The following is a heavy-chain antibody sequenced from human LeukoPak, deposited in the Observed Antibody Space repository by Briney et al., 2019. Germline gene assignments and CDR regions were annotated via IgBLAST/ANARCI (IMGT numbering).Heavy chain of an antibody. Sequence: PSETLSLTCTVSGGSISSYYWSWIRQPPGKGLEWIGYIYYSGTTYYNPSLKSRVTMSVDTSKNQFSLKLSSVTAADTAVYYCARLLQLATFDYWGRGTLVTVST. CDR1: GGSISSYY. CDR3: ARLLQLATFDY. D-gene: IGHD6-6*01. J-gene: IGHJ4*02. CDR2: IYYSGTT. V-gene: IGHV4-59*04.